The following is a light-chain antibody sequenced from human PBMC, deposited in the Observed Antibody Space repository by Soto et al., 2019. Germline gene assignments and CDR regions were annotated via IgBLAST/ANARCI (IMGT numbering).Light chain of an antibody. Sequence: EVVMTQSPATLSVSPGERATLSCRASQSVSSLLAWYQQKPGQAPRLLIYGASTRATGIPDRFSASGSGTEFALTISSLQSGDFAVYYCQQYNTWPLTFGGGTKVAIK. CDR1: QSVSSL. V-gene: IGKV3-15*01. CDR2: GAS. CDR3: QQYNTWPLT. J-gene: IGKJ4*01.